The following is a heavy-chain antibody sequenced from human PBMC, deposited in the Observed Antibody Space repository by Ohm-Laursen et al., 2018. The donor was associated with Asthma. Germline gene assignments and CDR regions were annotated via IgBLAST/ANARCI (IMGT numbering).Heavy chain of an antibody. CDR3: AKGLPYYYDSSGYVDY. CDR1: GFTFSSYA. CDR2: ISGSGGST. J-gene: IGHJ4*02. V-gene: IGHV3-23*01. D-gene: IGHD3-22*01. Sequence: SLRLSCAASGFTFSSYAMSWVRQAPGKGLEWVSAISGSGGSTYYADSVKGRFTIFRDNSKNTLYLQMNSLRAEDTAVYYCAKGLPYYYDSSGYVDYWGQGTQVTVSS.